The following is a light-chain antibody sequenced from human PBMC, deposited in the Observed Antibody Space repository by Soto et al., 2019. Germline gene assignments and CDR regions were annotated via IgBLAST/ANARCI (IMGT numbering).Light chain of an antibody. CDR3: SSYTSSSTDV. CDR2: DVT. J-gene: IGLJ1*01. CDR1: SSDVGGYYS. Sequence: QSALTQPASVSGSPGQSITISCTGTSSDVGGYYSVSWYQQHPGKAPKLMIYDVTNRPSGVSNRFSGPKSGNTASLTISGLQAEDEADYYCSSYTSSSTDVFGTGTKLTVL. V-gene: IGLV2-14*01.